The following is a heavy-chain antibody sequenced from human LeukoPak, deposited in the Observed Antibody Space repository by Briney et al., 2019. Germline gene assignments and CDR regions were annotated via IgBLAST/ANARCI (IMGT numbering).Heavy chain of an antibody. CDR3: ARAEYGYGMDV. V-gene: IGHV3-13*01. CDR2: IGTAGDT. D-gene: IGHD1-14*01. J-gene: IGHJ6*02. CDR1: GFTFSSYD. Sequence: GGSLRLSCAASGFTFSSYDMHWVRQATGKGLEWVSAIGTAGDTYYPGSVKGRFTISRENAKNSLYLQMNSLRAGDTAVYYCARAEYGYGMDVWGQGTTVTVSS.